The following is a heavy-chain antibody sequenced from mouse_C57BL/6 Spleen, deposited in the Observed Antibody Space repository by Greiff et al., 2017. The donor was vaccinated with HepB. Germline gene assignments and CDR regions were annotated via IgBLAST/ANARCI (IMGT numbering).Heavy chain of an antibody. Sequence: VKLVESGPGILQSSQTLSLTCSFSGFSLSTSGMGVSWIRQPSGKGLEWLAHIYWDDDKRYNPSLKSRLTISKDTSRNQVFLKITSVDTADTATYYCARRAMDDYDEEDYFDYWGQGTTLTVSS. CDR3: ARRAMDDYDEEDYFDY. CDR1: GFSLSTSGMG. V-gene: IGHV8-12*01. D-gene: IGHD2-4*01. J-gene: IGHJ2*01. CDR2: IYWDDDK.